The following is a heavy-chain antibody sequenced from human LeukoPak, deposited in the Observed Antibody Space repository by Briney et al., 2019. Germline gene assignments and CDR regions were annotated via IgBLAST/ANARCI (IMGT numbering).Heavy chain of an antibody. CDR3: ASSGYYSYFDY. CDR1: GGSFSGYY. V-gene: IGHV4-34*01. D-gene: IGHD3-22*01. J-gene: IGHJ4*02. CDR2: INHSGST. Sequence: SETLSLTCAVYGGSFSGYYWSWIRQPPGKGLEWIGEINHSGSTNYNPSLKSRVTISVETSKNQFSLKLSSVTAADTAVYYCASSGYYSYFDYWGQGTLVTVSS.